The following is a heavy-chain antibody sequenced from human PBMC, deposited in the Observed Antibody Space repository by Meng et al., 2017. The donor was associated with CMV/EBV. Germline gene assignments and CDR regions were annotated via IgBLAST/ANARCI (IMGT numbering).Heavy chain of an antibody. Sequence: GESLKISCAASGFTFSSYEMNWVRQAPGKGLEWVSCISSSGSTIYYADSVKGRFTISRDNAKNSLYLQMNSLRAEDTAVYYCARVDSGWTHYYGMDVWGQGTTVTVSS. J-gene: IGHJ6*02. V-gene: IGHV3-48*03. CDR1: GFTFSSYE. CDR3: ARVDSGWTHYYGMDV. D-gene: IGHD6-19*01. CDR2: ISSSGSTI.